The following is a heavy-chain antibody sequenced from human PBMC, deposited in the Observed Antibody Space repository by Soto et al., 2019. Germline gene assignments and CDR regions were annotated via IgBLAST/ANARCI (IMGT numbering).Heavy chain of an antibody. J-gene: IGHJ4*02. V-gene: IGHV1-8*01. D-gene: IGHD3-3*01. CDR3: ARGGLVYGGADY. CDR1: GYTFSTYE. CDR2: MNPNSGGT. Sequence: QVQLVQSGAEVRKPGASVKVSCKASGYTFSTYEITWVREATGQGLEWMGWMNPNSGGTIYAQQFQGRVTMTANNSISTAYLELSSLRSEETAVYYCARGGLVYGGADYWRQGNLVTVSS.